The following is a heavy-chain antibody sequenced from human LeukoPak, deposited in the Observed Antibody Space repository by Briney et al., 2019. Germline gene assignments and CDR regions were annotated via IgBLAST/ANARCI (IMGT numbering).Heavy chain of an antibody. CDR1: GFTFSSYG. V-gene: IGHV3-30*18. D-gene: IGHD2-2*01. Sequence: PGGSLRHSCAASGFTFSSYGMHWVRQAPGKGLEWVAVISYAGSNKYYADSVKGRFTISRDNSKNTLYLQMNSLRAEDTAVYYCAKDLIDIVVVPAAMAGIAVASAFDYWGQGTLVTVSS. CDR2: ISYAGSNK. CDR3: AKDLIDIVVVPAAMAGIAVASAFDY. J-gene: IGHJ4*02.